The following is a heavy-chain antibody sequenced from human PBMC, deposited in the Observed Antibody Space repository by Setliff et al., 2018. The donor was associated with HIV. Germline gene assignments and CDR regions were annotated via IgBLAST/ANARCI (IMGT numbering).Heavy chain of an antibody. CDR1: GVSISGHF. Sequence: SETLSLTCFVSGVSISGHFWGWIRQPPGKGLEWIGYIYTSGTTEYNPSLKSRVTISLDTSKNQFFLKLSSVTAPDTAIYYCARQAWEYYDTLTGYYRSPKNFDSWGQGTLVNVSS. CDR2: IYTSGTT. J-gene: IGHJ4*02. D-gene: IGHD3-9*01. CDR3: ARQAWEYYDTLTGYYRSPKNFDS. V-gene: IGHV4-4*08.